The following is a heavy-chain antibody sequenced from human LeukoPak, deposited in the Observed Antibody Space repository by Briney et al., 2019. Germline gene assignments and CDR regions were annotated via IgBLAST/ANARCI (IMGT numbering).Heavy chain of an antibody. Sequence: SETLSLTCAVSGYSISSGYQWAWIRQPPGKGLEWIGYIYYSGSTNYNPSLKSRVTISVDTSKNQFSLKLSSVTAADTAVYYCARSAGLELRAYYYGMDVWGQGATVTVSS. J-gene: IGHJ6*02. CDR1: GYSISSGYQ. V-gene: IGHV4-61*01. D-gene: IGHD1-7*01. CDR2: IYYSGST. CDR3: ARSAGLELRAYYYGMDV.